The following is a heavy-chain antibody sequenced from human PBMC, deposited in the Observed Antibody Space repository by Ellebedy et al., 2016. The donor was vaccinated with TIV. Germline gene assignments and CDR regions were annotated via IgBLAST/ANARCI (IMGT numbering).Heavy chain of an antibody. CDR1: GFTFSSYA. J-gene: IGHJ5*02. V-gene: IGHV3-23*01. CDR2: ISGSGGST. Sequence: GESLKISXAASGFTFSSYAMSWVRQAPGKGLEWVSAISGSGGSTYYADSVKGRFTISRDNSKNTPYLQMNSLRAEDTAVYYCAKRIGFWSGYPPQNWFDPWGQGTLVTVSS. D-gene: IGHD3-3*01. CDR3: AKRIGFWSGYPPQNWFDP.